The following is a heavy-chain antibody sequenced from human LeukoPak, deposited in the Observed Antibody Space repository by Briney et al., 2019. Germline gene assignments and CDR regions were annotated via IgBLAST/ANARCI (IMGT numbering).Heavy chain of an antibody. D-gene: IGHD4-23*01. CDR3: ATSQLRWSVEGFDY. CDR1: GFTFSDYY. Sequence: PGGSLRLSCAASGFTFSDYYMSWIRQAPGKGLEWVSYISSSGSTIYYADSVKGRFTISRDNAKNTLYLQMNSLRAEDTAVYYCATSQLRWSVEGFDYWGQGTLVTVSS. J-gene: IGHJ4*02. CDR2: ISSSGSTI. V-gene: IGHV3-11*04.